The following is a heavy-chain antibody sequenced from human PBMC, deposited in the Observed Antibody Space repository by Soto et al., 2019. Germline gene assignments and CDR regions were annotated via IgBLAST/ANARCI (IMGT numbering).Heavy chain of an antibody. D-gene: IGHD2-2*02. V-gene: IGHV4-30-4*01. Sequence: PSETLSLTCTVSGGSISSGDYYWSWIRQPPGKGLEWIGYIYYSGSTYYNPSPKSRVTISVDTSKNQFSLKLSSVTAADTAVYYCARVRPVVQAAISWFDPWGQGTLVTVSS. CDR3: ARVRPVVQAAISWFDP. J-gene: IGHJ5*02. CDR1: GGSISSGDYY. CDR2: IYYSGST.